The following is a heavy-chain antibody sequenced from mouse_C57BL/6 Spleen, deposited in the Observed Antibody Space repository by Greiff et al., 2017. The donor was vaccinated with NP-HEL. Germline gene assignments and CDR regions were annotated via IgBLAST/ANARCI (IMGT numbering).Heavy chain of an antibody. J-gene: IGHJ4*01. D-gene: IGHD2-2*01. V-gene: IGHV1-82*01. CDR2: IYPGDGDT. Sequence: QVQLQQSGPELVKPGASVKISCKASGYAFSSSWMNWVKQRPGKGLEWIGRIYPGDGDTNYNGKFKGKATLTADKSSSTAYMQLSSLTSEDSAVYFCARGRVTMDYWGQGTSVTVSS. CDR1: GYAFSSSW. CDR3: ARGRVTMDY.